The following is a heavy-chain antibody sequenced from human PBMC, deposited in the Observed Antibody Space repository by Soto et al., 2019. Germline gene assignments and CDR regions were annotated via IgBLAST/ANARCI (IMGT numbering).Heavy chain of an antibody. J-gene: IGHJ4*02. CDR2: VSNDGSNK. CDR3: AKVLLTYTSGWYHPHFDY. V-gene: IGHV3-30*18. CDR1: GFTFSSYV. Sequence: QVQLVESGGGVVQPGWSLRLSCAASGFTFSSYVMHWVRQAPGKGLEWVAVVSNDGSNKDYADSVKGRFTLSRDNSKNTLYLQMNSLRAEDTAVYYCAKVLLTYTSGWYHPHFDYWGQGTLVTVSS. D-gene: IGHD6-19*01.